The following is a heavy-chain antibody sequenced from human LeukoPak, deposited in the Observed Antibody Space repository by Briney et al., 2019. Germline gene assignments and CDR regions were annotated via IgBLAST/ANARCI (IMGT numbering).Heavy chain of an antibody. D-gene: IGHD2-2*02. V-gene: IGHV4-61*02. CDR3: TRDRESATPYYYYYYMDV. Sequence: SETLSLTCSVSGGAISSGSYYWSWIRQPAGKGLEWIGRIYTSGRTNYNPSLKSRVTISVDTSKNQFSLKLSSVTTADTAVYYCTRDRESATPYYYYYYMDVWGKGTTVTISS. J-gene: IGHJ6*03. CDR2: IYTSGRT. CDR1: GGAISSGSYY.